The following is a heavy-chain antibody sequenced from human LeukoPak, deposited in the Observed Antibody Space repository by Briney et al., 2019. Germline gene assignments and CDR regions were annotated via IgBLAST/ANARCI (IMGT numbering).Heavy chain of an antibody. V-gene: IGHV3-7*03. D-gene: IGHD6-13*01. CDR3: VRDSGWYRFDY. Sequence: PGGSLRLSCAASGFTFSRYWMTWVRQAPGKGLEWVANIKEDGSDKYYVDSVKGRFTISRDNAKNSLYLQMNSLRAEDTAVCYCVRDSGWYRFDYWGQGTLVTVSS. J-gene: IGHJ4*02. CDR2: IKEDGSDK. CDR1: GFTFSRYW.